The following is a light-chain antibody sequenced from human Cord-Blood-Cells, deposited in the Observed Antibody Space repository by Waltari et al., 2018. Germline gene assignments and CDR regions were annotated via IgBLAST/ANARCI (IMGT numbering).Light chain of an antibody. CDR2: EFS. V-gene: IGLV2-14*01. CDR1: SSDVGGYNY. Sequence: QSALTQPASVSGSPGQSITISCPGTSSDVGGYNYVSWYQQHPGKAPKLMIYEFSTRPSGVAKRFSGSKSGNTASLTISGLQAEDEADYYCSSYTSSSTLLVVFGGGTKLTVL. CDR3: SSYTSSSTLLVV. J-gene: IGLJ2*01.